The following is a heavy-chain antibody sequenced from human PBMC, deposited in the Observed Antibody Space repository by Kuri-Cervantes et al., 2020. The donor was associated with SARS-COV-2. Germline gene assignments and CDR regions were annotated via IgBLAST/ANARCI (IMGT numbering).Heavy chain of an antibody. D-gene: IGHD1-26*01. CDR3: ARSYSGSYFDAFDI. CDR1: GGTFSSYG. CDR2: ITYDSLKR. V-gene: IGHV1-18*01. J-gene: IGHJ3*02. Sequence: ASVKVSCKASGGTFSSYGLSWLRQAPGQGLEWMGWITYDSLKRNYTQKFQGRVTMTTDTSTSTAYMELSRLRSDDTAVYYCARSYSGSYFDAFDIWGQGTMVTVSS.